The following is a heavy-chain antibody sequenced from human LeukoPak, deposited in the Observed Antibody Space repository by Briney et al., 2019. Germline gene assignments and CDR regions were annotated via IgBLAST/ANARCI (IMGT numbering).Heavy chain of an antibody. CDR1: GGSISSSSYY. Sequence: SETLSLTXTVSGGSISSSSYYWGWIRQPPGKGLEWIGSIYYSGSTYYNPSLKSRVTISVDTSKNQFSLKLSSVTAADTAVYYCARLKYNSPWWFDPWGQGTLVTVSS. CDR2: IYYSGST. V-gene: IGHV4-39*01. D-gene: IGHD1-14*01. CDR3: ARLKYNSPWWFDP. J-gene: IGHJ5*02.